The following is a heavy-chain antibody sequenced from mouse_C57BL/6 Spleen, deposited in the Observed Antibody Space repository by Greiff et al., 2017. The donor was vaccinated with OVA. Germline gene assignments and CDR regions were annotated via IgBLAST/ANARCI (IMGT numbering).Heavy chain of an antibody. D-gene: IGHD1-1*01. CDR3: ANYYGSSYDAMDY. CDR2: ISSGSSTI. CDR1: GFTFSDYG. J-gene: IGHJ4*01. V-gene: IGHV5-17*01. Sequence: ELKVVESEGGLVKPGGSLKLSCAASGFTFSDYGMHWVRQAPEKGLEWVAYISSGSSTIYYADTVKGRFTISRDNAKNTLFLQMTSLRSEDTAMYYCANYYGSSYDAMDYWGQGTSVTVSS.